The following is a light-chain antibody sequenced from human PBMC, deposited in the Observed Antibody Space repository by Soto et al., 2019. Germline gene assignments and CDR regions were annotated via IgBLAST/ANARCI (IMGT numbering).Light chain of an antibody. CDR3: ETWYSNTNKV. Sequence: QPVLTQSSSASASLGSSGKLTCILSSGHSTYIIAWNQQQPGKAPRLLMTLDRSGSYNRGSGVPYRFSGSSSGADRYLNISDLQFEDEGNYYCETWYSNTNKVLGGGTQLTV. CDR1: SGHSTYI. CDR2: LDRSGSY. V-gene: IGLV4-60*02. J-gene: IGLJ3*02.